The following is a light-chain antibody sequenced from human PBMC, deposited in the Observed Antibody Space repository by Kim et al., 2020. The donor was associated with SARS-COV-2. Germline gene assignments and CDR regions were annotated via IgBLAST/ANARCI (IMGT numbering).Light chain of an antibody. CDR3: QGWYSRTVV. Sequence: SYELTQPLSVSAAPGQTARLTCGENNIESKKVHWYQQKPGQAPVLVIYRDSTRPSGLPERFSGSHSGNTATLTISRVQAGDEADHYRQGWYSRTVV. J-gene: IGLJ2*01. V-gene: IGLV3-9*01. CDR2: RDS. CDR1: NIESKK.